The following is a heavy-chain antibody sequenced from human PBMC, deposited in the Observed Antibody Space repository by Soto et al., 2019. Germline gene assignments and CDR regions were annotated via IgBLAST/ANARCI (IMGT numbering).Heavy chain of an antibody. D-gene: IGHD6-19*01. Sequence: QVQLQESGPGLLKPSGTLSLTCAVSGGPISSSNWWSWVRQPPGKGLEWIGEIYHSGSTNYNPSLKIRVTISVDKSKNQFSLKLSSVTAADTAVYYCARVAVAGTRVDYWGQGTLVTVSS. CDR1: GGPISSSNW. J-gene: IGHJ4*02. CDR3: ARVAVAGTRVDY. V-gene: IGHV4-4*02. CDR2: IYHSGST.